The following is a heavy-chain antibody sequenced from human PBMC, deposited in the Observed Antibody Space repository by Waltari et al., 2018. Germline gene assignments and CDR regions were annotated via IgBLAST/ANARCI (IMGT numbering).Heavy chain of an antibody. J-gene: IGHJ6*03. CDR1: GGSFSGYY. Sequence: QVQLQQWGAGLLKPSETLSLTCAVYGGSFSGYYWSWIRQPPGKGLEWIGEINHSGSTNYNPSLKSRVTISVDTSKNQFSLKLSSVTAADTAVYYCARGFLPRELSSGLPRRRYYYMDVWGKGTTVTVSS. CDR2: INHSGST. CDR3: ARGFLPRELSSGLPRRRYYYMDV. D-gene: IGHD3-10*01. V-gene: IGHV4-34*01.